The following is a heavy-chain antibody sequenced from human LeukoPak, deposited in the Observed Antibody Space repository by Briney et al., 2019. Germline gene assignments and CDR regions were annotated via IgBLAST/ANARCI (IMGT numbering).Heavy chain of an antibody. D-gene: IGHD3-10*01. V-gene: IGHV1-46*01. CDR3: ARDRLGGGNYNHFDY. CDR2: INPSGGST. CDR1: GYTFTTYY. J-gene: IGHJ4*02. Sequence: GASVKVSCKASGYTFTTYYMHWVRQAPGQGLEWMGIINPSGGSTSYAQKFQGRVTMTRDTSISTAYMELSRLRSDDTAVYYCARDRLGGGNYNHFDYWGQGTLVTVSS.